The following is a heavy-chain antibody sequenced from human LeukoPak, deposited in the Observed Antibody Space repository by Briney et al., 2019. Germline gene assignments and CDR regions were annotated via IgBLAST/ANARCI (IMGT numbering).Heavy chain of an antibody. Sequence: GWSLRLSCSASGFTFSTYTMHWVRQAPGKRLEYVSAISSNGGSAYHADSVKGRFTISRDNSKNTLYLQMSSLRAEDTAVYYCVNQISGWVYWGQGTLVTVSS. CDR3: VNQISGWVY. J-gene: IGHJ4*02. D-gene: IGHD6-25*01. CDR1: GFTFSTYT. V-gene: IGHV3-64D*06. CDR2: ISSNGGSA.